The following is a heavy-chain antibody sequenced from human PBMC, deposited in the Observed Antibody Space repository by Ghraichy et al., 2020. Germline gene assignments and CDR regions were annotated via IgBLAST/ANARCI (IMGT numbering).Heavy chain of an antibody. D-gene: IGHD1-26*01. CDR3: ARPRAYYYFDY. CDR2: IKEDGSEE. CDR1: GFTFSGYW. V-gene: IGHV3-7*03. J-gene: IGHJ4*02. Sequence: GGSLRLSCAVSGFTFSGYWMSWARQAPGKGLEWVAHIKEDGSEERYGDSVNGRFTVSRDNTKNSLYLQMNSLRAEDTAIYYCARPRAYYYFDYWGQGTLVTVSS.